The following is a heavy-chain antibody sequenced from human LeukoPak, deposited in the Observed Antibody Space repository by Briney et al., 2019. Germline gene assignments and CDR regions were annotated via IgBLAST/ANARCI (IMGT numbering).Heavy chain of an antibody. CDR3: AREGEYSYGTTNWFDP. V-gene: IGHV4-59*01. CDR2: IYYSGST. D-gene: IGHD5-18*01. Sequence: SETLSLTCTVSGGSISSYYWSWIRQPPGKGLEWIGYIYYSGSTNYNPSLKSRVTISVDTSKNQLSLKLSSVTAADTAVYYCAREGEYSYGTTNWFDPWGQGTLVTVSS. J-gene: IGHJ5*02. CDR1: GGSISSYY.